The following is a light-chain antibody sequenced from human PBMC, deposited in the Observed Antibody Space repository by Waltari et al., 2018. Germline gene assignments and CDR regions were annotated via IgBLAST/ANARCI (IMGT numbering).Light chain of an antibody. CDR1: QDISNY. Sequence: DIQRTQSLSSLSASVGDRVTITCQASQDISNYLNWYQQKPGKAPKLLIYDASNLETGVPSRFSGSGSGTDFTFTISSLQPEDIATYYCQQYDNLPLTFGGGTKVEIK. CDR3: QQYDNLPLT. V-gene: IGKV1-33*01. J-gene: IGKJ4*01. CDR2: DAS.